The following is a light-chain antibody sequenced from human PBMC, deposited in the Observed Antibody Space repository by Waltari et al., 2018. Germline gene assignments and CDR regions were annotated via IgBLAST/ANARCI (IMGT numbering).Light chain of an antibody. CDR1: ALPKKY. V-gene: IGLV3-10*01. CDR2: EDS. CDR3: YSTDSSNTHRV. J-gene: IGLJ3*02. Sequence: SYELTQPPSVSVSPGQAARITCSGDALPKKYALWYQQKSGPAPVLVIYEDSKRPSGIPERFSGSSAGTTATLTLSGAQVEDEGDYYCYSTDSSNTHRVFGGGTKLTVL.